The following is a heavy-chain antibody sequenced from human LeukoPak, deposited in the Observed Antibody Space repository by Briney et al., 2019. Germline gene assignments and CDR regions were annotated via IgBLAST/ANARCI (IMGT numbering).Heavy chain of an antibody. V-gene: IGHV3-7*01. CDR1: GFTFSSYW. J-gene: IGHJ4*02. D-gene: IGHD3-9*01. CDR3: ARVVGFDILTGYYY. Sequence: PGGSLRLSCAASGFTFSSYWMSWVRQAPGKGLEWVANIKQDGSEKYYVDSVKGRFTISRDNAKSSLYLQMNSLRAEDTAVYYCARVVGFDILTGYYYWGQGTLVTVSS. CDR2: IKQDGSEK.